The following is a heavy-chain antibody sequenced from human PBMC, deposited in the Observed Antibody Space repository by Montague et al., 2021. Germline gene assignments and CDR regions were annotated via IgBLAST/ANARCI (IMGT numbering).Heavy chain of an antibody. Sequence: SETLSLTCTVYGGSISAYNCSWIRQSPGTGLERIGEINNHGSIYSYPTTDYNPSLQIRVTIAVDASKNQFYLILRSVTAADTAVYYCARHSVGFESYYNGLDVWGRGTPVIVSS. CDR3: ARHSVGFESYYNGLDV. J-gene: IGHJ6*02. CDR1: GGSISAYN. D-gene: IGHD3-10*01. CDR2: INNHGSIYSYPTT. V-gene: IGHV4-34*01.